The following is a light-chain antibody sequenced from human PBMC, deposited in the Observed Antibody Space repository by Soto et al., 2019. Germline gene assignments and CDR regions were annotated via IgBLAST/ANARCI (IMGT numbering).Light chain of an antibody. Sequence: EIVMTQSPATLSVSPGERATLSCRASQSVSSKLAWYQQKPGQAPRLLINDASTRATGIPARFSGSGSGAEFTLTISSLQSEDFAVYYCQQYNNWPPYTFGQGTKVDIK. J-gene: IGKJ2*01. V-gene: IGKV3-15*01. CDR2: DAS. CDR3: QQYNNWPPYT. CDR1: QSVSSK.